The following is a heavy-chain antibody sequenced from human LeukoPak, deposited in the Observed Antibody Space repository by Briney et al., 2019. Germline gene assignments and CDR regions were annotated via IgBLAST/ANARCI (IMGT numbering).Heavy chain of an antibody. CDR3: ARGTVRYDYDSPPEAEAEYFQH. Sequence: GASVKVSCKASGGTFSSYAISWVRQAPGQGLEWMGRIIPIFGTANYAQKFQGRVTITTDETTSTAYMELSSLRSEDTAVYYCARGTVRYDYDSPPEAEAEYFQHWGQGTLVTVSS. D-gene: IGHD3-22*01. CDR2: IIPIFGTA. J-gene: IGHJ1*01. V-gene: IGHV1-69*05. CDR1: GGTFSSYA.